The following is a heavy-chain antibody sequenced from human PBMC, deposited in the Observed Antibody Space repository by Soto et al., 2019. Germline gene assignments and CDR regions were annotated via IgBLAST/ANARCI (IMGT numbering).Heavy chain of an antibody. CDR1: GYPLTDYY. D-gene: IGHD3-22*01. CDR3: ARRKGDYYDSSGYNYYFDY. J-gene: IGHJ4*02. V-gene: IGHV1-2*02. CDR2: INPNSGGT. Sequence: DSVKVCCKASGYPLTDYYLHLVRQAPGQGLEWMGWINPNSGGTKSAQKFQGRVTMTRDTSISTAYMELSRLRSDDTAVYYCARRKGDYYDSSGYNYYFDYWGQGTMVTVSS.